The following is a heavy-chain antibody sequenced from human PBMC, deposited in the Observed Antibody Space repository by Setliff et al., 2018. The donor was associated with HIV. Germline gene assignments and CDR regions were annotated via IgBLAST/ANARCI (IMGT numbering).Heavy chain of an antibody. D-gene: IGHD6-19*01. J-gene: IGHJ4*02. Sequence: GGSLRLSCAATGFDFSNYAMNWVRQAPGKGLEWISYIGIVGTTIYYADSVRGRFTISRDNAENSLYLQMNGLRAEDTAVYYCARLVSRRSGCDYWGQGTPVTVSS. V-gene: IGHV3-48*01. CDR1: GFDFSNYA. CDR3: ARLVSRRSGCDY. CDR2: IGIVGTTI.